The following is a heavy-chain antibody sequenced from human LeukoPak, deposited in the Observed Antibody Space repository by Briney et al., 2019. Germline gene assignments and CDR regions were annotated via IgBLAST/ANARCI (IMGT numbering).Heavy chain of an antibody. Sequence: PSETLSLTCTVSGGSISSYYWSWIRQPAGKGLEWIGRIYTSGSTNYNPSLKSRVTMSVDTSKNQFSLKLSSVTAADTAVYYCARVPLWYSSGRDSDYWGQGTLVTVSS. CDR3: ARVPLWYSSGRDSDY. J-gene: IGHJ4*02. D-gene: IGHD6-19*01. CDR2: IYTSGST. CDR1: GGSISSYY. V-gene: IGHV4-4*07.